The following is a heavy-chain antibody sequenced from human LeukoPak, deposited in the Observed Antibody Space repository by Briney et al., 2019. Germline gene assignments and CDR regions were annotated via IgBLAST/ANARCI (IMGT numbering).Heavy chain of an antibody. CDR2: IWYDGSNK. J-gene: IGHJ4*02. D-gene: IGHD3-22*01. CDR3: ARARNNYDSSGFSALDY. V-gene: IGHV3-33*08. Sequence: GGSLRLSCAASGFTFSSYAMTWVRQAPVKGLEWVAVIWYDGSNKDYADSVKGRFTISRDNSKNTLYLQMNSLRAEDTAVYYCARARNNYDSSGFSALDYWGQGTLVTVSS. CDR1: GFTFSSYA.